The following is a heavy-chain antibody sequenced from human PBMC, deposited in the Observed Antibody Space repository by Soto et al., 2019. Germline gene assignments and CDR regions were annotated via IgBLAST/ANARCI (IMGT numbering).Heavy chain of an antibody. CDR2: IIPIFGTA. CDR1: GGTFSSYA. Sequence: QVQLVQSGAEVKKPGSSVKVSCKASGGTFSSYAISWVRQAPGQGLEWMGGIIPIFGTANYAQKFQGRVTITADESTSTAYMELSSLRSEDTAVYYCARDRAKDIVVVPAAIIGFDPWVQGTLVTVSS. V-gene: IGHV1-69*01. D-gene: IGHD2-2*02. J-gene: IGHJ5*02. CDR3: ARDRAKDIVVVPAAIIGFDP.